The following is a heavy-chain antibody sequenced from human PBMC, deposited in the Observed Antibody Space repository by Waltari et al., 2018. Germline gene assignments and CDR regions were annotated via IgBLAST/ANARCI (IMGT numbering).Heavy chain of an antibody. Sequence: EVQLVESGGGFVQPGTSLRLSCRGSGFTFDEHAMHWVRQVPGKGLEWVAGIMWDGGRIGYADSVKGRFTISRDNAKNSLYLDMNSLRPEDTALYYCGKDIRPGGLDAWGQGTTVTV. CDR2: IMWDGGRI. CDR3: GKDIRPGGLDA. V-gene: IGHV3-9*01. J-gene: IGHJ6*02. CDR1: GFTFDEHA.